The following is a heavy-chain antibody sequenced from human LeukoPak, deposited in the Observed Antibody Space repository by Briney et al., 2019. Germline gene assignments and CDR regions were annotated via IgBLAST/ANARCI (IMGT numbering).Heavy chain of an antibody. CDR1: GFTFSSYA. V-gene: IGHV3-23*01. J-gene: IGHJ4*02. CDR3: AKVTLSGGGVDY. Sequence: GGSLRLSCAASGFTFSSYAMNWVRQAPGRGLEWVSTLSGSGDSTYYADSVKGRFTISRDNSRNTLYLQMNSLRAEDTAVYYCAKVTLSGGGVDYWGQGTLVTVSS. D-gene: IGHD3-10*01. CDR2: LSGSGDST.